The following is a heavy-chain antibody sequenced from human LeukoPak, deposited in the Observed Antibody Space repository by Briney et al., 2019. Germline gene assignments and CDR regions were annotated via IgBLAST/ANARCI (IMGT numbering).Heavy chain of an antibody. V-gene: IGHV3-30*02. CDR2: IRYDGSNK. D-gene: IGHD6-13*01. CDR3: AKQKWGIAAAGNDY. Sequence: GGSLRLSCAASGFTFSSYGMHWVRQAPGKGLEWVAFIRYDGSNKYYADSVKGRFTISRDNSKNTLYLQMNSLRAGDTAVYYCAKQKWGIAAAGNDYWGQGTLVTVSS. J-gene: IGHJ4*02. CDR1: GFTFSSYG.